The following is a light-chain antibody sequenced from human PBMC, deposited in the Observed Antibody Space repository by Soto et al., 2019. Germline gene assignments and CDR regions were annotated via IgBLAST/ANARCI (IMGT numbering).Light chain of an antibody. J-gene: IGLJ1*01. CDR1: SSDVGGYNY. V-gene: IGLV2-14*01. Sequence: QSALTQPASVSGSPGQSSTISCTGTSSDVGGYNYVSWYQQHPGKAPKLMIYDVNNRPSGVSNRFSGSKSGNTASLTISGLQAEDEADYYCSSYTSRSTRVFGTGTKLTVL. CDR2: DVN. CDR3: SSYTSRSTRV.